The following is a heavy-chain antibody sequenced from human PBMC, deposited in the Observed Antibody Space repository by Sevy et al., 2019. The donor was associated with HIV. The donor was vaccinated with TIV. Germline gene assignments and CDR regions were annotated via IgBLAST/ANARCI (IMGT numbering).Heavy chain of an antibody. CDR3: ARDTYGDYADAFDI. CDR1: GFTFSSYS. Sequence: GGSLRLSCAASGFTFSSYSMNWVRQAPGKGLEWVSSISSSSSYIYYADSVKGRFTISRDNAKNSLYLQMNSLRAEDTAVYYCARDTYGDYADAFDIWGQGTMVTVSS. V-gene: IGHV3-21*01. J-gene: IGHJ3*02. D-gene: IGHD4-17*01. CDR2: ISSSSSYI.